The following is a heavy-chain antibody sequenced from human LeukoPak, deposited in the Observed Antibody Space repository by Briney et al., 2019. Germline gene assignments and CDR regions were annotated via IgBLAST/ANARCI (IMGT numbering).Heavy chain of an antibody. D-gene: IGHD4-17*01. Sequence: GGSLRLSCAVSGFTFSHSPMHWVRQAPGKGLEWVAFSSHDGTVEYYPDSVRGRFTISRDNSKNTLDLQMNSLRPDDTAVYFCARGGEHDYGETFYWKPMDVWGQGTTVTVSS. J-gene: IGHJ6*02. CDR2: SSHDGTVE. CDR1: GFTFSHSP. CDR3: ARGGEHDYGETFYWKPMDV. V-gene: IGHV3-30-3*01.